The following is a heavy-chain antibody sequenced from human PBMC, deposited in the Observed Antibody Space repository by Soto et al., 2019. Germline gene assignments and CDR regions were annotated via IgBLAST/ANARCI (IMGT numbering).Heavy chain of an antibody. CDR1: GYTFTGYY. J-gene: IGHJ6*02. CDR2: INPNSGGT. V-gene: IGHV1-2*04. CDR3: AXDPGYSSSGYYYYGMDV. D-gene: IGHD6-6*01. Sequence: ASVKVSCKASGYTFTGYYMHWVRQAPGQGLEWMGWINPNSGGTNYAQKFQGWVTMTRDTSISTAYMELSRLRSDDTAVYYCAXDPGYSSSGYYYYGMDVWGQGTTVTVSS.